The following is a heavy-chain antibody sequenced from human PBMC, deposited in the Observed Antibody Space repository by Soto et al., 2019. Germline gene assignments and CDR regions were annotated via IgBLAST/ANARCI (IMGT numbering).Heavy chain of an antibody. D-gene: IGHD2-15*01. CDR2: ISGSASDT. J-gene: IGHJ6*02. CDR1: GFTFGSYA. V-gene: IGHV3-23*01. CDR3: AKIKDSGGLDV. Sequence: PGGSLRLSCAASGFTFGSYAMSWVRQVPGKGLEWVSDISGSASDTYYADSVKGRFTISRDNSKNTLYLQMNSLRAEDTAVYFCAKIKDSGGLDVWGQGTTVTVSS.